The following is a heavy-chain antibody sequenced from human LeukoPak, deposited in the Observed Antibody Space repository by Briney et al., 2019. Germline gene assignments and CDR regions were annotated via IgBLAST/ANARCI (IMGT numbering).Heavy chain of an antibody. CDR1: GYSFTSYW. J-gene: IGHJ4*02. V-gene: IGHV5-51*01. D-gene: IGHD2-2*01. CDR2: IYPGDSDT. CDR3: ARYPSTPSTTPLDC. Sequence: GESLKIPCKGSGYSFTSYWIGWVRQMPGKGLEWMGIIYPGDSDTRYSPSFQGQVTISADKSIGTAYLQWSSLKASDTAMYYCARYPSTPSTTPLDCWGQGTLVTVSS.